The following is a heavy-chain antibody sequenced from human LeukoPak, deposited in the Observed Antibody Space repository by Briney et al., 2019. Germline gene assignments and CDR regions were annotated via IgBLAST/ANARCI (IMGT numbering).Heavy chain of an antibody. CDR3: TLYNY. CDR1: GYSFTSQD. V-gene: IGHV1-3*03. CDR2: INPGNGDT. D-gene: IGHD2-2*02. Sequence: EASVKVSCKTSGYSFTSQDMHWVRQAPGQSLEWMGCINPGNGDTKYSQEFQGRVTITRDTSATTAYMELSSLRSDDMAVYYCTLYNYWGQGTLVTVSS. J-gene: IGHJ4*02.